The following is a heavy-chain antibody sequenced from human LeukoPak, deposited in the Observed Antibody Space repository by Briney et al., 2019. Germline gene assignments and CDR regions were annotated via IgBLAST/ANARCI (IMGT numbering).Heavy chain of an antibody. V-gene: IGHV3-23*01. CDR3: AKDRRVVVPAALDY. CDR2: ISGSGGST. J-gene: IGHJ4*02. D-gene: IGHD2-2*01. CDR1: GFTFSSYA. Sequence: GGSLRLSCAASGFTFSSYAMSWVRQAPGKGLEWVSAISGSGGSTYYADSVKGRFTISRDNSKDTLYLQMNSLRAEDTAVYYCAKDRRVVVPAALDYWGQGTLVTVSS.